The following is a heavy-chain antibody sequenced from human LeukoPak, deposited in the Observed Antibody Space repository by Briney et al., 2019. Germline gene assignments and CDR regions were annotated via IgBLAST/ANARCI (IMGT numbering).Heavy chain of an antibody. D-gene: IGHD3-22*01. V-gene: IGHV1-46*01. Sequence: ASVKVSCKASGYTFTSYYMHWVRQAPGQGLEWMGIINPSGGSTSYAQKFQGRVTMTRDMSTSTAYMELSRLTSDDTAVYYCARDDPQRITMIVVAPNWYFDLWGRGTLVTVSS. J-gene: IGHJ2*01. CDR1: GYTFTSYY. CDR3: ARDDPQRITMIVVAPNWYFDL. CDR2: INPSGGST.